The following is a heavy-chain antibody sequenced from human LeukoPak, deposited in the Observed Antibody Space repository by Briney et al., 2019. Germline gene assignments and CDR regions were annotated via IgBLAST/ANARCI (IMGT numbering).Heavy chain of an antibody. CDR3: ARSHVDIVATGGFDP. D-gene: IGHD5-12*01. CDR2: INPNSGGT. CDR1: GYTFTGYY. Sequence: ASVTVSCKASGYTFTGYYMHWVRQAPGQGLEWMGWINPNSGGTNYAQKFQGRVTMTRDTSISTAYMELSRLRSDDTAVYYCARSHVDIVATGGFDPWGQGTLVTVSS. V-gene: IGHV1-2*02. J-gene: IGHJ5*02.